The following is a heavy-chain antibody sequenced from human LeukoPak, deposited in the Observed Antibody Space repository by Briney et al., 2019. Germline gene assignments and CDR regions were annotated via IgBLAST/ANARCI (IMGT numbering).Heavy chain of an antibody. CDR1: GYTFSGYY. CDR2: INPSSGGT. J-gene: IGHJ4*02. V-gene: IGHV1-2*02. CDR3: AGEELLAFDY. D-gene: IGHD1-7*01. Sequence: ASVKVSCKASGYTFSGYYMHWVRQAPGQGLEWMGWINPSSGGTNYAQKFQGRVTMTTDTSISTAYMELSRLRSDDTAVYYRAGEELLAFDYWGQGSLVTVSS.